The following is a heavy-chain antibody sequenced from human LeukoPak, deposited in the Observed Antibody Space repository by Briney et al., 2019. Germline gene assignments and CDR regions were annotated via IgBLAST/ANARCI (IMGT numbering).Heavy chain of an antibody. CDR2: IYHSGST. J-gene: IGHJ5*02. V-gene: IGHV4-38-2*02. Sequence: MASETLSLTCTVSGYSISSGYYWGWIRQPPGKGLEWIGSIYHSGSTYYNPSLKSRVTISVDTSKNQFSLKLSSVTAADTAVYYCARDLTMVRGAWGLSNWFDPWGQGTLVTVSS. CDR1: GYSISSGYY. CDR3: ARDLTMVRGAWGLSNWFDP. D-gene: IGHD3-10*01.